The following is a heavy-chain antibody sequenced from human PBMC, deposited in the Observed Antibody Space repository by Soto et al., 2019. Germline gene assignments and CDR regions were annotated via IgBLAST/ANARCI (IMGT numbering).Heavy chain of an antibody. D-gene: IGHD3-22*01. CDR2: IYYSGST. J-gene: IGHJ4*02. Sequence: SETLSLTCTVSGGSISSSKYYWGWIRQAPGKGLEWIGSIYYSGSTYYNPSLKSRVTISVDTSKNQFSLKLSSMTAADTAVYYCARHGRYYDIGDLTDYWGQGSMVTVSS. CDR3: ARHGRYYDIGDLTDY. CDR1: GGSISSSKYY. V-gene: IGHV4-39*01.